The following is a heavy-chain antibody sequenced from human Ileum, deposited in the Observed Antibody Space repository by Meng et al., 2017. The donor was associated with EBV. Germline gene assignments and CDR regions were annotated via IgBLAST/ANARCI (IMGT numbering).Heavy chain of an antibody. J-gene: IGHJ4*01. Sequence: QVQRLQSGAEVKKPGASVKLSCKASGYTFSNYAIHWVRQAPGQRHEWMGWINADNGNTKYSQKFQGRVTITRNTPASTVYMDVRSLRSEDTAVYFCARVERGVKFDKWGQGTLVTVSS. V-gene: IGHV1-3*01. CDR3: ARVERGVKFDK. D-gene: IGHD2-21*01. CDR1: GYTFSNYA. CDR2: INADNGNT.